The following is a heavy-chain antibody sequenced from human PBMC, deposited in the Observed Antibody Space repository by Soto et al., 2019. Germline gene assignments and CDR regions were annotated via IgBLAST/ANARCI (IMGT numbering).Heavy chain of an antibody. CDR2: IDWDDDK. V-gene: IGHV2-70*11. D-gene: IGHD2-2*01. Sequence: VSGPTLVNPTQTLTLTCTFSGFSLSTSGMCVSWIRQPPGKALECLARIDWDDDKYYSTSLKTRLTISKDTSKNQVVLTMTNMDPVDTATYYCRGEPLLPAAMGSDIGMVVWGQGTTVTVSS. J-gene: IGHJ6*02. CDR1: GFSLSTSGMC. CDR3: RGEPLLPAAMGSDIGMVV.